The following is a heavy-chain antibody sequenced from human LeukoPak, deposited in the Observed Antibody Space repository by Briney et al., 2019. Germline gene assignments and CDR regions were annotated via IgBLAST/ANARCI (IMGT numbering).Heavy chain of an antibody. CDR2: INAHNGNT. V-gene: IGHV1-18*01. D-gene: IGHD3-9*01. CDR3: VRDSDIQYVVLHS. J-gene: IGHJ5*02. Sequence: GASVKVSCKASGYTFSIYGISWVRQAPGQGLEWMGWINAHNGNTNYAQKLQGRVTMTTDTSTSTAYMELRSLRSDDTAVYYCVRDSDIQYVVLHSWGQGTLVTVSS. CDR1: GYTFSIYG.